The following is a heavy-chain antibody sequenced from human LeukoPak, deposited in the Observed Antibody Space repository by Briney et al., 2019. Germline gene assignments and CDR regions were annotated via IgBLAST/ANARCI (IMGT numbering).Heavy chain of an antibody. CDR3: ARECTNGVCYLDY. CDR2: IYYSGST. Sequence: SETLSLTCTVSGGSISSSSYYWGWIRQPPGKGLEWIGSIYYSGSTYYNPSLKSRVTISVDTSKNQFSLKLSSVPAADTAVYYCARECTNGVCYLDYWGQGTLVTVSS. CDR1: GGSISSSSYY. V-gene: IGHV4-39*01. D-gene: IGHD2-8*01. J-gene: IGHJ4*02.